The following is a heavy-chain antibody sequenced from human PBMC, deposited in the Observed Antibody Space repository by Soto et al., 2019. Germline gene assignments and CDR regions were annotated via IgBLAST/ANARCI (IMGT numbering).Heavy chain of an antibody. CDR2: ISRDGGTK. CDR1: GFTVSTYG. V-gene: IGHV3-30*03. D-gene: IGHD2-8*02. CDR3: TGEVASGY. J-gene: IGHJ4*02. Sequence: QVQLVESGGGVVQPGRSLRLSCAVSGFTVSTYGMHWVRQAPGKGLEWVAVISRDGGTKYYADSVKCRFTISRDNSRNTRFLEMNSRRSDDMAVYYCTGEVASGYWGQGTLVTVSS.